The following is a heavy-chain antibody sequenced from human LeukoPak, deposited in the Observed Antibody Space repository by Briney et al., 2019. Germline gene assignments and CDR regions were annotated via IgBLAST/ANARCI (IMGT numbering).Heavy chain of an antibody. CDR2: ISGSSGST. CDR3: TPSTWFDP. CDR1: GFTFSNYA. V-gene: IGHV3-23*01. Sequence: GGSLRLSCAASGFTFSNYAMSWVRQAPGKGLEWVSAISGSSGSTYYADALKGRFTISRDNSKNTLYLQMNTLRAEDTAVYYCTPSTWFDPWGQGTPVTVSS. J-gene: IGHJ5*02.